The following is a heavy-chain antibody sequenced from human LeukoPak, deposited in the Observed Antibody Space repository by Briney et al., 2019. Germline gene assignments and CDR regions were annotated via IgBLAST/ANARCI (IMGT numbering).Heavy chain of an antibody. Sequence: GGSLRLSCAASGFTFSSYGMHWVRQAPGKGLEWVAFIRYDGSNKYYADSVKGRFTISRDNSKNTLYLQMNSLRAEDTAVYYCARDYGSGSYNGFDYWGQGTLVTVSS. CDR1: GFTFSSYG. J-gene: IGHJ4*02. CDR3: ARDYGSGSYNGFDY. D-gene: IGHD3-10*01. CDR2: IRYDGSNK. V-gene: IGHV3-30*02.